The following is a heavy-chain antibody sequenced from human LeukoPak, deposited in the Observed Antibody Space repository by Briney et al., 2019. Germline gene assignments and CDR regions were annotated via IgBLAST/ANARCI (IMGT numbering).Heavy chain of an antibody. CDR3: ATGGHVRVYDSSAYYGHY. J-gene: IGHJ4*02. Sequence: VASVKVSCKASGYTFTSYGISWVRQAPGQGLEWMGWISAYNGNTNYAQKLQGRVTMTTDTSTSTAYMELRSLRSDDTAVYYCATGGHVRVYDSSAYYGHYWGQGTLVTVSS. D-gene: IGHD3-22*01. CDR2: ISAYNGNT. CDR1: GYTFTSYG. V-gene: IGHV1-18*01.